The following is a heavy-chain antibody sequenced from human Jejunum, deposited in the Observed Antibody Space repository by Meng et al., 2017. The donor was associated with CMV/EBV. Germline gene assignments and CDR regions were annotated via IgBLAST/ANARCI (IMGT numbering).Heavy chain of an antibody. Sequence: SGFTFSSDAMHWVRQSPGKGLEWVAVIPFDGNNEHYADSVKGRFTISRDNSKNTLYLQVNSLRLEDTGVYYCARGTGSGSWLIDSWGQGTLVTVSS. D-gene: IGHD6-13*01. CDR3: ARGTGSGSWLIDS. CDR1: GFTFSSDA. CDR2: IPFDGNNE. V-gene: IGHV3-30*04. J-gene: IGHJ4*02.